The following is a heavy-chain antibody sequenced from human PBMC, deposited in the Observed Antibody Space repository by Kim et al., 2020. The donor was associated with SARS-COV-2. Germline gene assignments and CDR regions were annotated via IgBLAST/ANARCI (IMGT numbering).Heavy chain of an antibody. V-gene: IGHV3-15*01. CDR3: TSGLGDYCGGDCYSRV. J-gene: IGHJ6*02. CDR2: IKSKINGGTK. D-gene: IGHD2-21*02. Sequence: GGSLRLSCAASGFTFSNAWMNWVRQAPGKGLEWVGRIKSKINGGTKGYAAPVKGRFTISRDDSKNTLYLQMSSLKTEDTAVYYCTSGLGDYCGGDCYSRVWGLGTTVTVSS. CDR1: GFTFSNAW.